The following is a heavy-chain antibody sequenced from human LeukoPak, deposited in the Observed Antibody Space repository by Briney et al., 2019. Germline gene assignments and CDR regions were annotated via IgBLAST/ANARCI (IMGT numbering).Heavy chain of an antibody. D-gene: IGHD5-24*01. CDR2: IYPGDSDT. CDR3: ARRDRWLQLHGWFDP. V-gene: IGHV5-51*01. CDR1: GYSFTSYW. Sequence: GESLKISCKGSGYSFTSYWIGWVRPMPGKGLEWMGIIYPGDSDTRYSPSFQGQVTISADKSISTAYLQWSSLKASDTAMYYCARRDRWLQLHGWFDPWGQGTLVTVSS. J-gene: IGHJ5*02.